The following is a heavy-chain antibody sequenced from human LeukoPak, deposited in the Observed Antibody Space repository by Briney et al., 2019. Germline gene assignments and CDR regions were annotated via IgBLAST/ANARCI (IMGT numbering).Heavy chain of an antibody. D-gene: IGHD6-19*01. J-gene: IGHJ2*01. CDR2: IYPGDSDT. CDR3: ARRAYSSGWRIYWYFDL. CDR1: GYTFTSYW. V-gene: IGHV5-51*01. Sequence: GESLKISFQGSGYTFTSYWVGWVRQMPGKGLEWMGIIYPGDSDTRYSPSFQGQVTISADKSISTAYLQWTSLKASDTAMYYCARRAYSSGWRIYWYFDLWGRGTLVTVSS.